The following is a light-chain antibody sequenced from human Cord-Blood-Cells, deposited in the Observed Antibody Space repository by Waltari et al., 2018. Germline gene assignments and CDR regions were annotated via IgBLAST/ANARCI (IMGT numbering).Light chain of an antibody. Sequence: QLVLTQSPSASASLGASVKLTCTLSSGHSSYAIAWHQQQPEKGPRYLMKLNSDGSHSKGDGIPVRFSGSVSGAERYLTIASLQSEDEADYYCQTWGTGIRVFGGGTKLTVL. CDR3: QTWGTGIRV. CDR2: LNSDGSH. V-gene: IGLV4-69*01. J-gene: IGLJ3*02. CDR1: SGHSSYA.